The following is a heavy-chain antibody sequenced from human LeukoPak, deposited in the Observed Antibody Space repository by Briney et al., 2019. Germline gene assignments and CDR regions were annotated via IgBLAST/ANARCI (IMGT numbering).Heavy chain of an antibody. CDR3: AKDRGWNTFDY. Sequence: GGSLRLSCAASGFTFGVSWMSWVRQAPGKGLEWGANIKEDGGVKNYVDSVKGRLTISRDNAKSSLFLQMNSLRVEDTAVYYCAKDRGWNTFDYWGQGTLVTVSS. J-gene: IGHJ4*02. CDR2: IKEDGGVK. V-gene: IGHV3-7*01. D-gene: IGHD1/OR15-1a*01. CDR1: GFTFGVSW.